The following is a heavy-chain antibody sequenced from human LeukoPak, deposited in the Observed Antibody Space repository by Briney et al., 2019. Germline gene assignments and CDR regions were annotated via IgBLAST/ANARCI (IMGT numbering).Heavy chain of an antibody. CDR3: ARDLVRGYCSGGSCYPSWFDP. J-gene: IGHJ5*02. D-gene: IGHD2-15*01. CDR2: IYYSGST. CDR1: GGSISSYY. V-gene: IGHV4-59*01. Sequence: SETLSLTCTVSGGSISSYYWSWIRQPPGKGLEWIGYIYYSGSTNYNPSLKSRVTISVDTSKNQFSLKLSSVTAADTAVYYCARDLVRGYCSGGSCYPSWFDPWGQGTLVTVPS.